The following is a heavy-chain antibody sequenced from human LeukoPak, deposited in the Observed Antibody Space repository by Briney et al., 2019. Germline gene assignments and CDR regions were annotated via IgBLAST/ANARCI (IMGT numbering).Heavy chain of an antibody. J-gene: IGHJ4*02. CDR1: GGSISSYY. D-gene: IGHD6-19*01. CDR3: ARCARGWYDEYYFDY. CDR2: IYYSGST. V-gene: IGHV4-59*08. Sequence: SETLSLTCTVSGGSISSYYWSWIRQPPGKGLEWIGYIYYSGSTNYNPSLKSRVTISVDTSKNQFSLRLSSVTAADTAVYYCARCARGWYDEYYFDYWGQGTLVTVSS.